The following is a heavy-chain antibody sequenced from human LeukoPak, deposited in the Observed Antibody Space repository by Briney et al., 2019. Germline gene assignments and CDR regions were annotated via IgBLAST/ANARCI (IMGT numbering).Heavy chain of an antibody. CDR3: AKMGDTGGSVLLWFGELFPEY. Sequence: RGSLRLSCAASGFTFGSYAMSWLRQAPGKGLEWVSAISGSGGSTYYADSVKGRFTISGDNSKNTLYLQMNSLRAEDTAVYYCAKMGDTGGSVLLWFGELFPEYWGQGTLVTVSS. V-gene: IGHV3-23*01. D-gene: IGHD3-10*01. J-gene: IGHJ4*02. CDR2: ISGSGGST. CDR1: GFTFGSYA.